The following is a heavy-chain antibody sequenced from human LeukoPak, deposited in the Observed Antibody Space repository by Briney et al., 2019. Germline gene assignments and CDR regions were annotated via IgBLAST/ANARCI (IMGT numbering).Heavy chain of an antibody. CDR3: AKDTSGWYDLGSFDI. V-gene: IGHV3-23*01. CDR2: ITDGGGST. CDR1: KFTFRNYA. D-gene: IGHD6-19*01. J-gene: IGHJ3*02. Sequence: GGSLRLSCAASKFTFRNYAMSWVRQAPGRGLEWVAAITDGGGSTYYADSVKGRFTISRDNSKNTLYLQMYSLRAEDTAKYYCAKDTSGWYDLGSFDIWGQGTMVTVSS.